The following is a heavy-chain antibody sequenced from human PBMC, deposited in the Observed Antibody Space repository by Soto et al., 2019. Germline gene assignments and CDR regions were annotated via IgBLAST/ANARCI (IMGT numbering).Heavy chain of an antibody. J-gene: IGHJ3*02. Sequence: GGSLRLSCAASGFTFSSYAMSWVRQAPGKGLEWVSAISGSGGSTYYADSVKGRFTISRDNSKNTLYLQMNSLRAEDTAVYYCAKDGAEMATITGAFDIWGQGTMVTVSS. CDR3: AKDGAEMATITGAFDI. CDR2: ISGSGGST. D-gene: IGHD5-12*01. CDR1: GFTFSSYA. V-gene: IGHV3-23*01.